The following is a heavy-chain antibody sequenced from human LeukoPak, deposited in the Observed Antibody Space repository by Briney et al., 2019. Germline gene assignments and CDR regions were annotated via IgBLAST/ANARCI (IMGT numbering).Heavy chain of an antibody. V-gene: IGHV3-30*18. CDR1: GFTFSSYS. CDR2: ISYDGSNK. D-gene: IGHD3-22*01. CDR3: AKPSFYYYDSSGYEFDY. Sequence: GGSLRLSCAASGFTFSSYSMNWVRQAPGKGLEWVAVISYDGSNKYYADSVKGRFTISRDNSKNTLYLQMNSLRAEDTAVYYCAKPSFYYYDSSGYEFDYWGQGTLVTVSS. J-gene: IGHJ4*02.